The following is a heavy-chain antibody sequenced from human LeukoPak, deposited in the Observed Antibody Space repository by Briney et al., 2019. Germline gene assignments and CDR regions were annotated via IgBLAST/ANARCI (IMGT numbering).Heavy chain of an antibody. J-gene: IGHJ4*02. CDR3: AKESSVAGAGLLDH. CDR1: GFTFSSYA. CDR2: ISGSGGNK. Sequence: PGGSLRLSCAASGFTFSSYAMSWVRQAPEKGLEWVSSISGSGGNKWFADSVKGRFTISRDNSENTLYLQMNRLRAEDTALYYCAKESSVAGAGLLDHWGQGTLVTVSS. V-gene: IGHV3-23*01. D-gene: IGHD6-19*01.